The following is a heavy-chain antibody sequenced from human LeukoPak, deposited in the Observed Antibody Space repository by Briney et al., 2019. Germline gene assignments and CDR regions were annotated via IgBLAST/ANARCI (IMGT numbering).Heavy chain of an antibody. D-gene: IGHD3-9*01. V-gene: IGHV3-48*01. J-gene: IGHJ6*02. Sequence: PGGSLRLSCAASGFTFSSYSMNWVRQAPGKGLESVSYISSSSSTIYYADSVKGRFTISRDNAKNSLYLQMNSLRAEDTAVYYCARDFTYYDILTGYGMDVWGQGTTVTVSS. CDR1: GFTFSSYS. CDR2: ISSSSSTI. CDR3: ARDFTYYDILTGYGMDV.